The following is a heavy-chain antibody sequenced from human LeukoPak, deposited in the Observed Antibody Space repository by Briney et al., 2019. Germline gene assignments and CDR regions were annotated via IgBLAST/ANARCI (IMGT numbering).Heavy chain of an antibody. CDR2: ISSDSRTI. CDR1: GFTFSSYS. Sequence: GGSLRLSCAASGFTFSSYSMNWVRQAPGKGLEWVSYISSDSRTIYYADSVKGRFTISRDNAKNSLYLQMNSLRAEDAALYYCARIDTYYYDSSGYYSAFDIWGQGTIVTVSS. D-gene: IGHD3-22*01. V-gene: IGHV3-48*04. CDR3: ARIDTYYYDSSGYYSAFDI. J-gene: IGHJ3*02.